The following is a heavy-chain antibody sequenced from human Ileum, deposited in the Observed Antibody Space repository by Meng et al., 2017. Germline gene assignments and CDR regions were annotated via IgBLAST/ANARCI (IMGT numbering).Heavy chain of an antibody. CDR1: GFTFSSYW. V-gene: IGHV3-74*01. CDR3: ARDPLSYGATFDY. Sequence: GGSLRLSCEASGFTFSSYWIRWVRQAPGKGLVWVSRITSDGSSTTYADSVKGRFTTSRDNAKNTLYLQMNSLRAEDTAVYYCARDPLSYGATFDYWGQGTLVTVSS. D-gene: IGHD4/OR15-4a*01. J-gene: IGHJ4*02. CDR2: ITSDGSST.